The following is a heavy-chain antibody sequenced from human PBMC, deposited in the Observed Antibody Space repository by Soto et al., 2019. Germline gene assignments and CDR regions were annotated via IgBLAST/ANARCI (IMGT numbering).Heavy chain of an antibody. CDR2: IIPIFGTA. Sequence: QVQLVQSGAEVKKPGSSVKVSCKASRGTFSSYAISWVRQAPGQGLEWMGGIIPIFGTANYAQKFQGRVTITADESTSTAYMELSSLRSEDTAVYYCARRVGDYPVRWFDPWGQGTLVTVSS. J-gene: IGHJ5*02. D-gene: IGHD4-17*01. CDR3: ARRVGDYPVRWFDP. CDR1: RGTFSSYA. V-gene: IGHV1-69*01.